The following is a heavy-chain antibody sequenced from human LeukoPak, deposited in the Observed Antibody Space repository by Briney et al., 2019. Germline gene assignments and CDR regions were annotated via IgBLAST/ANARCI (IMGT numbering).Heavy chain of an antibody. Sequence: PRGSLRLSCAAPGFTFSNAWMSWVRQAPGKGLEWGGRIKSKTDGGTTDYAALVNGRFTISRDGSKNKMYLQMNSLKTEDTAVYYCTINLIQLWLNEEPYWGQGTLVTVSS. V-gene: IGHV3-15*01. D-gene: IGHD5-18*01. CDR3: TINLIQLWLNEEPY. CDR1: GFTFSNAW. CDR2: IKSKTDGGTT. J-gene: IGHJ4*02.